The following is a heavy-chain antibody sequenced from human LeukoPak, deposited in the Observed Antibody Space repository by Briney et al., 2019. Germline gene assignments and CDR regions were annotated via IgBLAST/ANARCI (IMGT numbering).Heavy chain of an antibody. D-gene: IGHD3-22*01. CDR2: IYYSGST. CDR1: GGSISSYY. V-gene: IGHV4-59*01. J-gene: IGHJ4*02. Sequence: SETLSLTCTVSGGSISSYYWSWIRQPPGKGLEWIGYIYYSGSTNYNPSPKSRVTISVDTSKNQFSLKLSSVTAADTAVYYCARSPPYYYDSSGYPYYFDYWGQGTLVTVSS. CDR3: ARSPPYYYDSSGYPYYFDY.